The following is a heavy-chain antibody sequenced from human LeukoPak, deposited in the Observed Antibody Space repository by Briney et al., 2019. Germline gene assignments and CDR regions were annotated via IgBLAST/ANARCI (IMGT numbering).Heavy chain of an antibody. CDR3: ARADITRDGYNSAFDI. CDR1: GYTFTSYY. D-gene: IGHD5-24*01. V-gene: IGHV1-46*01. Sequence: ASVKVSCKASGYTFTSYYMHWVRLAPGQGLEWMGIINPSSNSTSYAQKFQGRLTMTSDMSTSTVYMELRSLRSEDTAVYYCARADITRDGYNSAFDIWGQGTMVTVSS. J-gene: IGHJ3*02. CDR2: INPSSNST.